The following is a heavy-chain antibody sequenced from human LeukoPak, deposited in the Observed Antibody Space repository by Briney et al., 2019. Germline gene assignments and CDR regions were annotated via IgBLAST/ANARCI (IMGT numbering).Heavy chain of an antibody. CDR2: MNPNSGNT. CDR3: ARGQRYSSSWYNYYYYYMDV. V-gene: IGHV1-8*03. J-gene: IGHJ6*03. D-gene: IGHD6-13*01. CDR1: GYTFTSYD. Sequence: ASVKVSCKASGYTFTSYDINWVRQATGQGLEWMGWMNPNSGNTGYAQKFRGRVTITRNTSISTAYMELSSLRSEDTAVYYCARGQRYSSSWYNYYYYYMDVWGKGTTVTVSS.